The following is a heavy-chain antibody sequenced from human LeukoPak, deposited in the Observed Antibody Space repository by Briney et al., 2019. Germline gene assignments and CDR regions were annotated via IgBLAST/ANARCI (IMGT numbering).Heavy chain of an antibody. CDR1: GGSISSYY. J-gene: IGHJ2*01. CDR3: ARHGRSGWSGNILNWYFDL. D-gene: IGHD6-19*01. CDR2: IYYSGST. Sequence: PSETLSLTCTVSGGSISSYYWSWIRQPPGKGLDWIGYIYYSGSTNYNPSLKSRVTISVDTSKNQFSLKLSSVTAADTAVYYCARHGRSGWSGNILNWYFDLWGRGTLATVSS. V-gene: IGHV4-59*08.